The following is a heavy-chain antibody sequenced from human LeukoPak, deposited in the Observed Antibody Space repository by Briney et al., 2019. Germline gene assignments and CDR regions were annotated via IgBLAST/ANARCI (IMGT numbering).Heavy chain of an antibody. CDR1: GFTFSSYG. Sequence: TGGSLRLSCAASGFTFSSYGMHWVRQAPGKGLEWVAFIRYDGSNKYYADSVKGRFTISRDNSKNTLYLQMNSLRAEDTAVYYCAKEGGEFGELLPGLDYWGQGTLVTVSS. CDR2: IRYDGSNK. CDR3: AKEGGEFGELLPGLDY. D-gene: IGHD3-10*01. J-gene: IGHJ4*02. V-gene: IGHV3-30*02.